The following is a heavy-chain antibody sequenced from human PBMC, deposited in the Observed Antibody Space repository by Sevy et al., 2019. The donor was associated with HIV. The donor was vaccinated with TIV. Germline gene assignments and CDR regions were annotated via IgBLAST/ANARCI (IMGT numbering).Heavy chain of an antibody. D-gene: IGHD3-22*01. Sequence: GGSLRLSCAASGFKVSDNYMSWVRQAPGKGLEWVSVIYAGGSTYYADSVKGRFTISRDNSKNTLYLQMNSLRADDTAVYYCTTHASDFDSSGYLERDAFDIWGQGTMVTVSS. J-gene: IGHJ3*02. CDR1: GFKVSDNY. CDR2: IYAGGST. V-gene: IGHV3-53*01. CDR3: TTHASDFDSSGYLERDAFDI.